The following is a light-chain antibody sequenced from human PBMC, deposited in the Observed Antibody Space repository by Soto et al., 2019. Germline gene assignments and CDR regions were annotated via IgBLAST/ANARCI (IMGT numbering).Light chain of an antibody. CDR3: SSYTSSSTLV. J-gene: IGLJ1*01. V-gene: IGLV2-14*01. CDR2: DVS. Sequence: QSVLTQPASVSGSPGQSITISCTGTSSDVGGYNYVSWYQQHPGKAPKLMIYDVSNRPSGVSNRFSGSKSGNTASLTFFGLQAEDEADYYCSSYTSSSTLVFGTGTTVTV. CDR1: SSDVGGYNY.